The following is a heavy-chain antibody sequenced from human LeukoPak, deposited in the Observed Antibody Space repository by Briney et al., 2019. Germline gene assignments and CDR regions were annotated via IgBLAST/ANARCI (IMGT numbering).Heavy chain of an antibody. D-gene: IGHD3-22*01. CDR3: ARDRVGTSYDASGPTGY. CDR1: GYSIGSGYY. V-gene: IGHV4-38-2*02. CDR2: IYHSGST. J-gene: IGHJ4*02. Sequence: SETLSLTCTVSGYSIGSGYYWGWIRQPPGKGLEWIGSIYHSGSTYYNPSLKSRVTISVDTSKNQFSLKLSSVTAADTAVYYCARDRVGTSYDASGPTGYWGQGSLVTVSS.